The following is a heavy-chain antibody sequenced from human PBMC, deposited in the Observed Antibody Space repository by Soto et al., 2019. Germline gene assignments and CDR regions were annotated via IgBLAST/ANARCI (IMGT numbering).Heavy chain of an antibody. V-gene: IGHV5-51*01. CDR3: ARLPIAALRGNYYYGMDV. J-gene: IGHJ6*02. CDR2: IYPGNSDT. Sequence: GESLKISCNASGYSFITYWIAWVRQRPGKGLEWMGIIYPGNSDTRYSPSFQGHVTISADKSISTAYLQWSSLKASDTAMYYCARLPIAALRGNYYYGMDVWGQGTTVTVSS. CDR1: GYSFITYW. D-gene: IGHD6-6*01.